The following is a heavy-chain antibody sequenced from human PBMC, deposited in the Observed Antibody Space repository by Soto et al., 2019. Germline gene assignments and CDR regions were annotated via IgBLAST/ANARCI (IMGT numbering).Heavy chain of an antibody. CDR3: ARHISYCSYYYCMDV. V-gene: IGHV4-39*01. CDR2: IYYSGST. J-gene: IGHJ6*02. CDR1: GGSISSSSYY. D-gene: IGHD3-10*01. Sequence: QLQLQESGPGLVKPSETLSLTCTVSGGSISSSSYYWGWIRQPPGQGLEWIGIIYYSGSTYYNPFLKSRVTTSVDTSKNQFCLKLSYVTAAGTAVYYCARHISYCSYYYCMDVWGQGTTVTVSS.